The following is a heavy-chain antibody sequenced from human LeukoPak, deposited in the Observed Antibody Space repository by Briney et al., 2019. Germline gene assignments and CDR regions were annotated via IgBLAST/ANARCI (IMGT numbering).Heavy chain of an antibody. J-gene: IGHJ4*02. Sequence: SGPTLVNPTETLTLTCTFSGFSLSSTGAGVGWIRQPPGKALEWLALIYWDDDKRYSPSLKSKLSIIKDTSKNHVVLTMTNVDPVDTATYYCAHFKLTIFDSWGQGNLVTVSS. CDR1: GFSLSSTGAG. D-gene: IGHD3-3*01. CDR3: AHFKLTIFDS. V-gene: IGHV2-5*02. CDR2: IYWDDDK.